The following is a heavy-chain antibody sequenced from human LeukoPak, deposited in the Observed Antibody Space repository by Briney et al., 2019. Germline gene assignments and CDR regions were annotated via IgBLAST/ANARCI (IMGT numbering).Heavy chain of an antibody. CDR3: ATPKKRGEYSSGWYDAFDI. CDR2: FDPEDGET. Sequence: ASVKVSCKVPGYTLTELSMHWVRQAPGKGLEWMGGFDPEDGETIYAQKFQGRVTMTEDTSTDTAYMELSSLRSEDTAVYYCATPKKRGEYSSGWYDAFDIWGQGTVVTVSS. CDR1: GYTLTELS. D-gene: IGHD6-19*01. V-gene: IGHV1-24*01. J-gene: IGHJ3*02.